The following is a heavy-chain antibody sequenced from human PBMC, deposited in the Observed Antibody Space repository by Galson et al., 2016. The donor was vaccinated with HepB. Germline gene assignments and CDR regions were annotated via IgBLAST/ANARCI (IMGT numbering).Heavy chain of an antibody. CDR3: TTWLSHHFDY. V-gene: IGHV3-23*01. J-gene: IGHJ4*02. CDR1: GFTFRNYA. Sequence: SLRLSCAASGFTFRNYALSWVRRAPGKGLEWVSHIDGATRNTHYADSVRGRFTIYRDNSRDTLYLQMDSLTAEDSAIYYCTTWLSHHFDYWGQGTRGTVSS. D-gene: IGHD6-19*01. CDR2: IDGATRNT.